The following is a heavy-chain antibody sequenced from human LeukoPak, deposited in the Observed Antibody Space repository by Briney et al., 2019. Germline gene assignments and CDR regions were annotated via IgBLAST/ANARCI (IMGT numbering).Heavy chain of an antibody. V-gene: IGHV4-31*03. CDR3: ARAILTPSGFVWHFDF. CDR1: GGSISTGVYY. Sequence: PSETRTLTCTASGGSISTGVYYWSWIRQHPGKGLEWIGYNTYYNPSLKSRVTISVDTSKSQFSLKLTSVTAADTAVYHCARAILTPSGFVWHFDFWGRRTLVTVSS. J-gene: IGHJ2*01. D-gene: IGHD3-3*01. CDR2: NT.